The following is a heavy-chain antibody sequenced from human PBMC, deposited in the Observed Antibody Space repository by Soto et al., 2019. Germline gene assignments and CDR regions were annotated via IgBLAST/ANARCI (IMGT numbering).Heavy chain of an antibody. J-gene: IGHJ5*02. D-gene: IGHD3-3*01. CDR2: ISGSDGST. CDR3: AKDPLMSLTPDFCVGSAP. V-gene: IGHV3-23*01. CDR1: GFTFSSYA. Sequence: GGSLRLSCAASGFTFSSYAMSWVRQAPGKGLEWVSTISGSDGSTYYADSVKGRFTISRDNSKNTLYLQMNSLRAEDTAVYSWAKDPLMSLTPDFCVGSAPWGKGTLVTVS.